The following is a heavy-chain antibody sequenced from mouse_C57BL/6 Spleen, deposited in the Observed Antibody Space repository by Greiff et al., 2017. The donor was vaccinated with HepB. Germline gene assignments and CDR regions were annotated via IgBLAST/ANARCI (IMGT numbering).Heavy chain of an antibody. J-gene: IGHJ2*01. V-gene: IGHV3-6*01. Sequence: ESGPGLVKPSQSLSLTCSVTGYSITSGYYWNWIRQFPGNKLEWMGYISYDGSNNYNPSLKNRISITRDTSKNQFFLKLNSVTTEDTATYYCARGYDGFNFDYWGQGTTLTVSS. CDR3: ARGYDGFNFDY. D-gene: IGHD2-3*01. CDR1: GYSITSGYY. CDR2: ISYDGSN.